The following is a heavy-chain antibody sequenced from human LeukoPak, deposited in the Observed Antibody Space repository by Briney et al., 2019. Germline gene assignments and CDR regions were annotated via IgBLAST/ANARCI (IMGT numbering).Heavy chain of an antibody. V-gene: IGHV3-21*01. J-gene: IGHJ4*02. CDR3: ASHREWLLPSYYFDY. D-gene: IGHD3-3*01. Sequence: GGSLRLSCAASGFSFISYTMNWVRQAPGKGLEWVSSISSSSSYIYYADSAKGRFTISRDNAKNSLYLQMNSLRAEDTAVYYCASHREWLLPSYYFDYWGQGTLVTVSS. CDR2: ISSSSSYI. CDR1: GFSFISYT.